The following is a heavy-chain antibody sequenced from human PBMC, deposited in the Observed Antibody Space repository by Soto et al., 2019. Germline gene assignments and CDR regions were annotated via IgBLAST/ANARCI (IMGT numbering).Heavy chain of an antibody. CDR2: IYPGDSDT. Sequence: GESLKISCKGSGDSFTSYWIGWVRQMPGKGLEWMGIIYPGDSDTRYSPSFQGQVTISADKSISTAYLQWSSLKASDTAMYYCARHSRYFDWFPDYWGQGTLVTVSS. CDR3: ARHSRYFDWFPDY. CDR1: GDSFTSYW. V-gene: IGHV5-51*01. J-gene: IGHJ4*02. D-gene: IGHD3-9*01.